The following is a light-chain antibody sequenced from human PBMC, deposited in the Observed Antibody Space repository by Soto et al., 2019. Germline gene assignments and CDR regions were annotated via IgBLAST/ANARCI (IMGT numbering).Light chain of an antibody. J-gene: IGKJ1*01. CDR3: QQYETFSGT. CDR2: GAS. Sequence: IVMTQSPATLSVSPGERATLSCRAGQTIYSNLALYQHKPGQPPRLLIYGASTRATGIPPKFSGSGSGTKFTLTIASLQPDDFATFYCQQYETFSGTFGPGTKVDI. V-gene: IGKV3-15*01. CDR1: QTIYSN.